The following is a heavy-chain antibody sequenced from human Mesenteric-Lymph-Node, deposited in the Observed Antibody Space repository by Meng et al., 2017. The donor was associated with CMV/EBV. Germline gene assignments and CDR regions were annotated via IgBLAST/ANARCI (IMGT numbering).Heavy chain of an antibody. CDR2: ISSSSSYI. D-gene: IGHD3-22*01. V-gene: IGHV3-21*01. J-gene: IGHJ4*02. CDR3: ERDESLMIARGAFDY. CDR1: GFTFSNYA. Sequence: GESLKISCAASGFTFSNYAMNWVRQAPGKGLEWVSSISSSSSYIFYADSVKGRFTISRDNAKNSLYLQMNSLRAEDTAVYFCERDESLMIARGAFDYWGQGTLVTVSS.